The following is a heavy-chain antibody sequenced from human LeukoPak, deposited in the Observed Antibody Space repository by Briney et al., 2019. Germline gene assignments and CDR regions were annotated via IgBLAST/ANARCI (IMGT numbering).Heavy chain of an antibody. D-gene: IGHD3-9*01. CDR2: IIPIFGTA. V-gene: IGHV1-69*13. CDR3: ARAPTTGIYYYYGMDV. Sequence: ASVKVSCKASGGTFSSYAISWVRQAPGQGLEWMGGIIPIFGTANYAQKFQGRVTITADESTSTAYMELSSLRSEDTAVYYCARAPTTGIYYYYGMDVWGQGTMVTVSS. J-gene: IGHJ6*02. CDR1: GGTFSSYA.